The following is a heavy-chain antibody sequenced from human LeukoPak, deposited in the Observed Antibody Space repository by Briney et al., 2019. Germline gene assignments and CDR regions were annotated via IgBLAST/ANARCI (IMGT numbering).Heavy chain of an antibody. V-gene: IGHV4-4*07. CDR3: ARSACSGGSCYSQRGAFDI. D-gene: IGHD2-15*01. CDR1: GGSISSYY. Sequence: SETLSLTCTVSGGSISSYYWSWIQQPAGKGLEWIGRIYTSGSTNYNPSLKSRVTMSVDTSKNQFSLKLSSVTAADTAVYYCARSACSGGSCYSQRGAFDIWGQGTMVIVSS. J-gene: IGHJ3*02. CDR2: IYTSGST.